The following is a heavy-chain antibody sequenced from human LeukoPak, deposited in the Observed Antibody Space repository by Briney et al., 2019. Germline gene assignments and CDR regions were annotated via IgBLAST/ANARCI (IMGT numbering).Heavy chain of an antibody. CDR2: IYYSGST. J-gene: IGHJ4*02. D-gene: IGHD5-12*01. CDR3: ARDGRWLGFDY. CDR1: GGSISSYY. Sequence: PSETLSLTCTVSGGSISSYYWSWIRQPPGKGLEWIGYIYYSGSTNYNPSLKSRVTISVDTSKNQFSLKLSSVTAADTAVYYCARDGRWLGFDYWGQGTLVTVSS. V-gene: IGHV4-59*01.